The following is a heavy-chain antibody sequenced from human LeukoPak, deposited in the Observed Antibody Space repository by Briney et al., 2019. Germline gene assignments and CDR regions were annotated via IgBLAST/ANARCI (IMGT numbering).Heavy chain of an antibody. V-gene: IGHV4-39*07. CDR2: IYYSGST. Sequence: PSETLSLTCTVSGGSISSSSYYWGWIRQPPGKGLEWIGSIYYSGSTYYNPSLKSRVTISVDTSKNQFSLKLSSVTAADTAVYYCARDRRMTTVTIAAFDIWGQGTMVTVSS. CDR1: GGSISSSSYY. J-gene: IGHJ3*02. D-gene: IGHD4-17*01. CDR3: ARDRRMTTVTIAAFDI.